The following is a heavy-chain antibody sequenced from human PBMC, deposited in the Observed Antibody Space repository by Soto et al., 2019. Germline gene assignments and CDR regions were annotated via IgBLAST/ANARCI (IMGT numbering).Heavy chain of an antibody. Sequence: EVQLVESGGGLIQPGGSLRLSCAASGFTVSSNYMSWVRQDPGKGLEWVSVIYSGDNTDYADSVKGRFTISRDHSKNTLYLQMNSLRAEDTAVYYCARDLRTLYGMDVWGQGTTVTVSS. CDR3: ARDLRTLYGMDV. CDR2: IYSGDNT. J-gene: IGHJ6*02. V-gene: IGHV3-53*01. CDR1: GFTVSSNY.